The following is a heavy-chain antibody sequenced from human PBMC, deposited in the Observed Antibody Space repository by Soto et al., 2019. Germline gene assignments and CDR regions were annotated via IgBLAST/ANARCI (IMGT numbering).Heavy chain of an antibody. J-gene: IGHJ4*02. CDR1: GDSVSSGDYY. CDR3: AREGGESSDGLYYFDS. CDR2: VYFSGST. D-gene: IGHD3-16*01. Sequence: SETLSLTCIVSGDSVSSGDYYWSWIRQPPGKGLEWIGHVYFSGSTNYIPSLKSRLTMSVDTAKNQFSLKLSSVTAADTAVYFCAREGGESSDGLYYFDSWGQGSLVTVSS. V-gene: IGHV4-61*08.